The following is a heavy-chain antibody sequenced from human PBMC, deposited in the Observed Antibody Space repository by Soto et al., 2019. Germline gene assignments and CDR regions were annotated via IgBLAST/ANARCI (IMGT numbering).Heavy chain of an antibody. CDR2: TPNSTVT. D-gene: IGHD5-18*01. CDR3: SRQTYSYAWHH. J-gene: IGHJ5*02. Sequence: TSETLSLTCAVSSGSINSNWWSWVRQPPGKGLVMIGETPNSTVTPYTTPLQCRVTISVDKSKNQFSLELSSVTAADTAVYYCSRQTYSYAWHHWSQGTXVTVSS. V-gene: IGHV4-4*02. CDR1: SGSINSNW.